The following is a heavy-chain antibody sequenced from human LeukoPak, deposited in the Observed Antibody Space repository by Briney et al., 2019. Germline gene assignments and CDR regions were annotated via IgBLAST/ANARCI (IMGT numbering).Heavy chain of an antibody. CDR3: AKDLKAFRVGQFDY. CDR2: ISGSGGST. CDR1: GFTLSSYA. Sequence: GGSLRLSCAASGFTLSSYAMSWVRQARGKGLEWVSAISGSGGSTYYADSVKGRFTISRDNSKNTLYLQMNSLRAEDTAVYYCAKDLKAFRVGQFDYWGQGTLVTVSS. V-gene: IGHV3-23*01. D-gene: IGHD1-26*01. J-gene: IGHJ4*02.